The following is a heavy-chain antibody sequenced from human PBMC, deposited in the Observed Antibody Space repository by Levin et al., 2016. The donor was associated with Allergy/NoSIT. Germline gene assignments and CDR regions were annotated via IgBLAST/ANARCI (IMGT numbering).Heavy chain of an antibody. J-gene: IGHJ4*02. Sequence: GESLKISCAASGFNFGSYWMHWVRQVPGKGLVWVSRMNGDGSSVSYADSVKGRFAISRDNSKSMLYLRMSNLRAEDTAIYYCARSYDIAGGSTADRYSFDHWGQGILVTVSS. D-gene: IGHD3-9*01. CDR3: ARSYDIAGGSTADRYSFDH. V-gene: IGHV3-74*01. CDR2: MNGDGSSV. CDR1: GFNFGSYW.